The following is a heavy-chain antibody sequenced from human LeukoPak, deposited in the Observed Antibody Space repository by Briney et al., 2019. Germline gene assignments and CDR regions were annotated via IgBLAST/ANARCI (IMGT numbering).Heavy chain of an antibody. CDR1: GSSISTYY. CDR2: IYYSGTT. J-gene: IGHJ4*02. CDR3: ARGYSSTWFKTWDF. Sequence: PSETLSLTCTVSGSSISTYYWNWIRQPPGKGLEWIGYIYYSGTTNYNPSLKSRVTISVDTSKNQFSLKLTSVTAADTAVYYCARGYSSTWFKTWDFWGQGTLVTVSS. V-gene: IGHV4-59*08. D-gene: IGHD6-13*01.